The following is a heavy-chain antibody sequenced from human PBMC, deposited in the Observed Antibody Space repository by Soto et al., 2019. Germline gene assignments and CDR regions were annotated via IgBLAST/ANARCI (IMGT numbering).Heavy chain of an antibody. V-gene: IGHV3-73*01. J-gene: IGHJ4*02. CDR2: IRSKANSYAT. CDR3: TVGPLTVTTEYYFDY. CDR1: GFTFSGSA. Sequence: EVQLVESGGGLVQPGGSLKLSCAASGFTFSGSAMHWVRQASGKGLEWVGRIRSKANSYATAYAASVKGRFTISRDDSKNTAYLQMNSLKTEDTAVYYCTVGPLTVTTEYYFDYWGQGTLVTVSS. D-gene: IGHD4-4*01.